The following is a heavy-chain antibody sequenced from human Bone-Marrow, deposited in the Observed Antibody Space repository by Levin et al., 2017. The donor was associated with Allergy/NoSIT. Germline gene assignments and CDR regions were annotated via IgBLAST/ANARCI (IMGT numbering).Heavy chain of an antibody. J-gene: IGHJ6*03. Sequence: LSLTCAGSGFSFRNYAMSWVRQAPGKGLEWVAGVGGGGIDAYYADSVTGRFSVSSDTSSNTVYLQMVSLRAEDTGVYFCAKSPMDCSRNICPPDYRRDYMEVWGKGTTLIVSS. D-gene: IGHD2-2*01. CDR3: AKSPMDCSRNICPPDYRRDYMEV. V-gene: IGHV3-23*01. CDR2: VGGGGIDA. CDR1: GFSFRNYA.